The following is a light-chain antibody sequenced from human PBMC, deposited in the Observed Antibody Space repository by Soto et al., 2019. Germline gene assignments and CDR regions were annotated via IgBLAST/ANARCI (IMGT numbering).Light chain of an antibody. CDR2: GAS. V-gene: IGKV3-20*01. CDR3: QQYNSYGT. CDR1: QSVGGNY. Sequence: EIVLTQSPGTLSLSPGERATLSCRASQSVGGNYLTWYQQKPGQAPRLLIYGASSRASGIPDRFSGSGSGTDFTLTISRLEPEDFATYYCQQYNSYGTFGQGTKVEIK. J-gene: IGKJ1*01.